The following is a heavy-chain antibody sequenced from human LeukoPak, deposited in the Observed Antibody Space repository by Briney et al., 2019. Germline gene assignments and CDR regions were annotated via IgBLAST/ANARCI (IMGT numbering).Heavy chain of an antibody. CDR2: INPNSGGT. CDR1: GYTFTGYY. CDR3: ARAYPHYYGSGSYDYYFDY. V-gene: IGHV1-2*02. Sequence: ASVKVSCKASGYTFTGYYMHWARQAPGQGLEWMGWINPNSGGTNYAQKFQGRVTMTRDTSISTAYMELSRLRSDDTAVYYCARAYPHYYGSGSYDYYFDYWGQGTLVTVSS. J-gene: IGHJ4*02. D-gene: IGHD3-10*01.